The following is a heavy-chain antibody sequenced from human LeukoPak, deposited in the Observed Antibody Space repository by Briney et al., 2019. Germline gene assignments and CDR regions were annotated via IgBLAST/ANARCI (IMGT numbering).Heavy chain of an antibody. CDR2: VYYSGST. Sequence: SETLSLTCTVSGGSISSSSHYWGWIRQPPGKGLEWIGSVYYSGSTYYNPSLKSRVTISVDTSKNQFSLKLSSVTAADTAVYYCARHEVGATRSYFDYWGQGTLVTVSS. J-gene: IGHJ4*02. D-gene: IGHD1-26*01. V-gene: IGHV4-39*01. CDR3: ARHEVGATRSYFDY. CDR1: GGSISSSSHY.